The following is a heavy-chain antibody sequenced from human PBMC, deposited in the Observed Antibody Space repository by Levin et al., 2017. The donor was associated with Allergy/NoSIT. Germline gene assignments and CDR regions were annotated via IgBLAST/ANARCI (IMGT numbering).Heavy chain of an antibody. CDR2: IMPIYGTA. D-gene: IGHD1-26*01. V-gene: IGHV1-69*13. CDR1: GGTFSSYA. J-gene: IGHJ4*02. CDR3: ARGHSGSLYYFDY. Sequence: ASVKVSCKASGGTFSSYAISWVRQAPGQGLEWVGGIMPIYGTANYAQKFQGRVTITADESTSTAHMELSSLTSGDTAVFYCARGHSGSLYYFDYWGQGTLVTVSS.